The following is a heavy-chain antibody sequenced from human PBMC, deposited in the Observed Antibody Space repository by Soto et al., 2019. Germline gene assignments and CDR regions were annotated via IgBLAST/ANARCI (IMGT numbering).Heavy chain of an antibody. CDR2: INAGNGNT. CDR1: GYTFTSYA. D-gene: IGHD3-10*01. J-gene: IGHJ6*03. V-gene: IGHV1-3*01. Sequence: ASVKVSCKASGYTFTSYAMHWVRQAPGQRLEWMGWINAGNGNTKYSQKFQGRVTITRDTSASTAYMELSSLRSEDTAVYYCARDLSGYYYYYMDVWGKGTTVTVSS. CDR3: ARDLSGYYYYYMDV.